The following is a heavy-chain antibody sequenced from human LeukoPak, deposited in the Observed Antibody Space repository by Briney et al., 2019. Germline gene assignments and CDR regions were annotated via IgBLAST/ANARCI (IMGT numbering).Heavy chain of an antibody. CDR3: ARGYSGSHSY. Sequence: SQTLSLTSTVSGGSISSDDYYWSWIRQPPGKGLEWIGFIYYSGSTYYKPSLKSRVTISMDTSKNQFSLRLSSVTAADTAVYYCARGYSGSHSYWGQGTLVTVSS. J-gene: IGHJ4*02. CDR2: IYYSGST. D-gene: IGHD1-26*01. V-gene: IGHV4-30-4*08. CDR1: GGSISSDDYY.